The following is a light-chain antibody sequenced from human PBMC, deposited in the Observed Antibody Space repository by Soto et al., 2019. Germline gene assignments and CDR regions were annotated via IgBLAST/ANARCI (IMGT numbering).Light chain of an antibody. V-gene: IGKV3-20*01. CDR3: QQYGSSWT. J-gene: IGKJ1*01. Sequence: EIVLTQSPATLSSFPGDRVTLSCRASQAVNTRLAWYQHKPGQAPRLLIYLASNRAAGVPARFSGSGSGTDFTLTISRLGPEDFAVYYCQQYGSSWTFGQGTKVDIK. CDR2: LAS. CDR1: QAVNTR.